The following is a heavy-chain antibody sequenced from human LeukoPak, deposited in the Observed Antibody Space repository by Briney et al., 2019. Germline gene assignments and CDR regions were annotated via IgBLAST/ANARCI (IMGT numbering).Heavy chain of an antibody. J-gene: IGHJ4*02. CDR2: ISSSSTFM. CDR1: GFNLSTYS. D-gene: IGHD3-22*01. CDR3: ALHPMTMIVLTIDY. Sequence: GGSLRLSCAASGFNLSTYSMNWVRQAPGKGLEWVSSISSSSTFMYFADSVKGRSTISRDNAKNSVYLHMNTVRAEDTAVYYCALHPMTMIVLTIDYWGQGTLVTVSS. V-gene: IGHV3-21*01.